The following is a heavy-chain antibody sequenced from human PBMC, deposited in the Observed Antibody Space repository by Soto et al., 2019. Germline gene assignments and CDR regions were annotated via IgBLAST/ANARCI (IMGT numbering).Heavy chain of an antibody. CDR1: GYSFTSYW. CDR3: ARRFITYYDVFDI. Sequence: PGESLKISCKGSGYSFTSYWISWVRQMPGKGLEWMGRIDPSDSYTNYSPYFQGHVTISADKSISTAYLQWSSLKASDTAMYYCARRFITYYDVFDIWGQGTMVTVSS. CDR2: IDPSDSYT. J-gene: IGHJ3*02. V-gene: IGHV5-10-1*01. D-gene: IGHD3-3*01.